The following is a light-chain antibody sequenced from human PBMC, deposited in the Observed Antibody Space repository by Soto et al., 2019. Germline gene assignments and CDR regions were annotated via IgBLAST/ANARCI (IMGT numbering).Light chain of an antibody. J-gene: IGKJ4*01. Sequence: EIVLTQSPGTLSLSPGERATLSCRASQSVRSSELAWYQQKPGQAPRLLIYGASTRATAIPDRVSGSGSGTEFTLTISRLEPEDFAVYYCQQYGSSPITFGGGTKVEFK. CDR2: GAS. V-gene: IGKV3-20*01. CDR3: QQYGSSPIT. CDR1: QSVRSSE.